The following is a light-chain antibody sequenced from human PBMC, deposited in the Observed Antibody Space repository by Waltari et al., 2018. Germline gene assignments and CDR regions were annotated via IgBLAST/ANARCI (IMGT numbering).Light chain of an antibody. Sequence: DIVMTQSPDSLAVSLGERATIYCKSSQSVLSSYNNKNYLAWYQQKPGQPPKLLIYWASTHHAGGPHRVSGSCSGTDSTRPISSLQSVCVGVYYCLRYHEPPITFRPVSKVYI. CDR2: WAS. CDR1: QSVLSSYNNKNY. J-gene: IGKJ3*01. CDR3: LRYHEPPIT. V-gene: IGKV4-1*01.